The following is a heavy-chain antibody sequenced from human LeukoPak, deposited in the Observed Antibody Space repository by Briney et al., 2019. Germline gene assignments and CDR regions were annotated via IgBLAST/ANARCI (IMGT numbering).Heavy chain of an antibody. CDR3: ATEIRYGITIFGVVRIHNWFDP. CDR2: MNPNSGNT. Sequence: ASVKVSCKASGYTFTSYDINWVRQATGQGLEWMGWMNPNSGNTGYAQKFQGRVTITRNTSISTAYMELSSLRSEDTAVYYCATEIRYGITIFGVVRIHNWFDPWGQGTLVTVSS. D-gene: IGHD3-3*01. V-gene: IGHV1-8*03. CDR1: GYTFTSYD. J-gene: IGHJ5*02.